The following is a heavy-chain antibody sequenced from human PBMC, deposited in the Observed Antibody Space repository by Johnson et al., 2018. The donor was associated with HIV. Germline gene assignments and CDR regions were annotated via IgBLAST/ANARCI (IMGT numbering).Heavy chain of an antibody. CDR3: AKAPYGSGIRPGAFDI. V-gene: IGHV3-11*04. J-gene: IGHJ3*02. CDR2: ISSSGSKI. CDR1: GFTFSDHY. D-gene: IGHD3-10*01. Sequence: QVQLVESGGGLVQPGGSLRLSCAASGFTFSDHYMAWIRQAPGKGLAWVSYISSSGSKIYYADSVKGRFTVSRDNAKNSVYLQMNSLRAEDTAVYYCAKAPYGSGIRPGAFDIWGQGTMVTVSS.